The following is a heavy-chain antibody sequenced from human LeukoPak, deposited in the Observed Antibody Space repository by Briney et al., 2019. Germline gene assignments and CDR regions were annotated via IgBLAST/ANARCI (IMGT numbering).Heavy chain of an antibody. D-gene: IGHD5-12*01. CDR2: INQDGSKE. CDR1: GFTFSNYW. J-gene: IGHJ4*02. CDR3: VRDGGVSGYDLLDY. V-gene: IGHV3-7*01. Sequence: GGSLRLSCAASGFTFSNYWMTWVRQAPGKGLEWVAHINQDGSKEYYMDSVKARFTISRDNAKNSLSLQMNSLRAEDTAVYYCVRDGGVSGYDLLDYWGQGTLVTVTS.